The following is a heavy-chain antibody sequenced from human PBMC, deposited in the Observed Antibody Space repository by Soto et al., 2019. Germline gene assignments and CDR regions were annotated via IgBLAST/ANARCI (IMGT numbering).Heavy chain of an antibody. D-gene: IGHD2-15*01. CDR1: GSDITTYY. J-gene: IGHJ4*02. CDR2: IYDTGST. Sequence: PSETLSLTCTVSGSDITTYYWSWLRQSPGKGLEWIGHIYDTGSTTYNPSLKSRVTISVDTSNKQFSLRLTSVTAADTAVYYCARVKDSLFSGFDYWGQGTLVTVSS. V-gene: IGHV4-59*01. CDR3: ARVKDSLFSGFDY.